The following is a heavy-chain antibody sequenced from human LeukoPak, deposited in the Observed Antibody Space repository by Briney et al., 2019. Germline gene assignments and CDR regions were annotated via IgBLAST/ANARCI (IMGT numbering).Heavy chain of an antibody. Sequence: ASVKVSCKASGYTFTSYGISWVRQAPGQGLEWMGWISAYNGNTSYAQKLQGRVTMTADTSTSTAYMELRSLRSDDTAVYYCARDSQLRFLEFDVWGQGTTVTVSS. V-gene: IGHV1-18*01. J-gene: IGHJ6*02. CDR1: GYTFTSYG. CDR2: ISAYNGNT. CDR3: ARDSQLRFLEFDV. D-gene: IGHD3-3*01.